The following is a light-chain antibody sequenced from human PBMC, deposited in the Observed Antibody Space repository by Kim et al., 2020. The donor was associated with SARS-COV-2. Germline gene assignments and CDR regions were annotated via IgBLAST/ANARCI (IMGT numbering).Light chain of an antibody. CDR3: QQFNNYRP. V-gene: IGKV1D-13*01. Sequence: SASVGDRVTIPCRASQGISSALAWYQQKPGKAPKLLIYDASSLESGVPSRFSGSGSGTDFTLTISSLQPEDFATYYCQQFNNYRPFGGGTKVDIK. CDR2: DAS. CDR1: QGISSA. J-gene: IGKJ4*01.